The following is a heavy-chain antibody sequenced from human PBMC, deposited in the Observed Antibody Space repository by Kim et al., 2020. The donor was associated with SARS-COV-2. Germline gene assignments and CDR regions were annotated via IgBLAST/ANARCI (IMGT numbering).Heavy chain of an antibody. CDR3: ARDVLYGSGSRIDY. D-gene: IGHD3-10*01. CDR1: GGTFSSYA. V-gene: IGHV1-69*04. CDR2: IIPILGIA. Sequence: SVKVSCKASGGTFSSYAISWVRQAPGQGLEWMGRIIPILGIANYAQKFQGRVTITADKSTSTAYMELSSLRSEDTAVYYCARDVLYGSGSRIDYWGQGTLVTVSS. J-gene: IGHJ4*02.